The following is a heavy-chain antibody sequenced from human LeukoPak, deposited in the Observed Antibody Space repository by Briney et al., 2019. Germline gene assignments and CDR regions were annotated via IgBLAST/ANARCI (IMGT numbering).Heavy chain of an antibody. D-gene: IGHD6-13*01. V-gene: IGHV4-59*01. CDR1: AGSISSYY. CDR3: ARGMVSSSWYWFDP. CDR2: IYYSGST. Sequence: SETLSSTCTVSAGSISSYYWSWMRQPPGKGLEWIGYIYYSGSTNYNPSLKSRVTISVDTSKHQFSLRLSSVTAAATGVYYCARGMVSSSWYWFDPWGQGTLVTVSS. J-gene: IGHJ5*02.